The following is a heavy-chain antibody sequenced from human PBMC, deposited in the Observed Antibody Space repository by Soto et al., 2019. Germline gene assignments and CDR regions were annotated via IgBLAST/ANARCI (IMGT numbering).Heavy chain of an antibody. CDR2: TSYDGSNK. CDR3: AKDDSGYGADY. Sequence: GGSLRLSCAASGFTFSNYWMSWVRQAPGKGLEWVAVTSYDGSNKYYTDSVKGRFTISRDNSKNTLYLQMNSLRDEDTAVYYCAKDDSGYGADYWGQGTLVTVSS. CDR1: GFTFSNYW. J-gene: IGHJ4*02. D-gene: IGHD5-12*01. V-gene: IGHV3-30*18.